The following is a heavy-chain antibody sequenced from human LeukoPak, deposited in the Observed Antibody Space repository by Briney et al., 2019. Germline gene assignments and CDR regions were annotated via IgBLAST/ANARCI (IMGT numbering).Heavy chain of an antibody. D-gene: IGHD3-22*01. CDR1: GGSISSYY. V-gene: IGHV4-59*06. CDR3: ARVAPKSYYYDSGGYYIDY. J-gene: IGHJ4*02. Sequence: PSETLSLTCTGSGGSISSYYWSWMRQHPGKGLEWIGYIYYSGSTYYNPSLKSRVTISVDTSKNQFSLKLSSVTAADTAVYYCARVAPKSYYYDSGGYYIDYWGEGTLVTVSS. CDR2: IYYSGST.